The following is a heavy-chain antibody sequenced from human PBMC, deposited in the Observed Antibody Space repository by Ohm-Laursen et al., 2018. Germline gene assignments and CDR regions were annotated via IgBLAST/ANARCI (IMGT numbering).Heavy chain of an antibody. CDR3: ARETGNLPDDH. CDR1: GFTFSNYG. Sequence: SLRLSCAASGFTFSNYGMHWVRQAPGKGLEWVAVFWADGIKTYYADSVKGRFTISRDNAKNSLYLQMNNLRAEDTAVYYCARETGNLPDDHRGQGTLVTVSS. D-gene: IGHD1-1*01. CDR2: FWADGIKT. J-gene: IGHJ4*02. V-gene: IGHV3-33*01.